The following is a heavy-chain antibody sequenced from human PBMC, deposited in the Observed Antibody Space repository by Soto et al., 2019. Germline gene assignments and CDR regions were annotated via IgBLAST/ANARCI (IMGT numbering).Heavy chain of an antibody. V-gene: IGHV4-59*08. CDR2: IYYSGST. D-gene: IGHD5-18*01. CDR3: ARRYGSCFDY. Sequence: SETLSLTCTVSGGSISSYYWSWIRQPPGKGLEWIGYIYYSGSTNYNPSLKSRVTISVDTSKNQFSLKLSSVTAADTAVHYCARRYGSCFDYWGQGTLVNVSS. J-gene: IGHJ4*02. CDR1: GGSISSYY.